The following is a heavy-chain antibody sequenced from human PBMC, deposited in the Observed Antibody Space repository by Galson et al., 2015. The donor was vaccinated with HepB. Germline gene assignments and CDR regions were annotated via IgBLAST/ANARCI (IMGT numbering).Heavy chain of an antibody. D-gene: IGHD2-8*01. CDR3: ARDLSVLGDYYYYYMDI. V-gene: IGHV3-48*01. CDR2: ISSSSSTI. Sequence: SLRLSCAASGFTFSSYRMNWVRQAPGKGLEWVSYISSSSSTIYYADFVKGRFTISRDNAKNSLYLQMNSLRAEDTAVYYCARDLSVLGDYYYYYMDIWGKGTTVTVSS. CDR1: GFTFSSYR. J-gene: IGHJ6*03.